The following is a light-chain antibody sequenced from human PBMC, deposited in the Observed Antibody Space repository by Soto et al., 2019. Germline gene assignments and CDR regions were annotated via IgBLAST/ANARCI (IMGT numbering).Light chain of an antibody. J-gene: IGKJ2*01. CDR1: QSVTSTY. CDR3: QQYGSSPQT. Sequence: EVVLTQSPGTLSLSPGERATLSCRASQSVTSTYLAWYQQKPGQAPRLLIYGASSRATGIPDRFSGSGSGTDFTLTTSRLEPEDFVVYYCQQYGSSPQTFGQGTKPEIK. CDR2: GAS. V-gene: IGKV3-20*01.